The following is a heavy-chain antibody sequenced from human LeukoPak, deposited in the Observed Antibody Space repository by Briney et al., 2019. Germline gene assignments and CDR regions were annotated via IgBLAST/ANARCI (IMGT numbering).Heavy chain of an antibody. D-gene: IGHD5-24*01. J-gene: IGHJ4*02. V-gene: IGHV4-59*01. CDR1: GGSISNYY. Sequence: SETLSLTCTVSGGSISNYYWNWIRQPPGKGLEWIAYFYYSGSTKTTDYNPSLRSRITISIDTSKNQFSLKLSSVTAAARTVYYCARSLSFDGYSDYWGQGTLVTVSS. CDR2: FYYSGST. CDR3: ARSLSFDGYSDY.